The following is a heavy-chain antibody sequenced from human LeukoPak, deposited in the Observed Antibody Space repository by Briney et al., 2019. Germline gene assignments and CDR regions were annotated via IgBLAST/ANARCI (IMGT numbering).Heavy chain of an antibody. CDR1: GGSISSYY. V-gene: IGHV4-59*08. CDR3: ARHGVGPDYYYYYVDV. CDR2: IYYSGST. D-gene: IGHD1-26*01. Sequence: SETLSLTCTVSGGSISSYYWSWIRQPPGKGLEWIGYIYYSGSTNYNPSLKSRVTISVDTSKNQFSLKLSSVTAADTAVYYCARHGVGPDYYYYYVDVWGKGTTVTVSS. J-gene: IGHJ6*03.